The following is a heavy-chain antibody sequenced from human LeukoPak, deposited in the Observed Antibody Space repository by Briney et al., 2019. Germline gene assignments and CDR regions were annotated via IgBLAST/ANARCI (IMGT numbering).Heavy chain of an antibody. J-gene: IGHJ4*02. D-gene: IGHD3-9*01. V-gene: IGHV3-20*04. CDR2: INWNGGST. Sequence: GGSLRLSCAASGFTFDDYGMSWVRQAPGKGLEWVSGINWNGGSTGYADSVKGRFTISRDNAKNSLYLLMNSLRAEDTALYYCARGSYYDILTGYYEKLFDYWGQGTLVTVSS. CDR3: ARGSYYDILTGYYEKLFDY. CDR1: GFTFDDYG.